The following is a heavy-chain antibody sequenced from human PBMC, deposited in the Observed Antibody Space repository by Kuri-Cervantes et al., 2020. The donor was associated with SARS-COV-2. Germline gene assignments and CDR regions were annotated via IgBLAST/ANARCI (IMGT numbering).Heavy chain of an antibody. Sequence: GESLKISCAASGFTFSIYSMNWVRQAPGKGLEWVSSISSSSSYIYYADSVKGRFTISRDNAKNSLYLQMNSLRAEDTAVYYCAREDYYGSGKRYYYYYMDVWGKGTTVTVSS. D-gene: IGHD3-10*01. CDR2: ISSSSSYI. V-gene: IGHV3-21*01. CDR3: AREDYYGSGKRYYYYYMDV. CDR1: GFTFSIYS. J-gene: IGHJ6*03.